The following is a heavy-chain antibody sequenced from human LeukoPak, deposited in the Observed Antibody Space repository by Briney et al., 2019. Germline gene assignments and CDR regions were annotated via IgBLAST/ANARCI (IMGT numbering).Heavy chain of an antibody. CDR2: IFTGGST. J-gene: IGHJ4*02. D-gene: IGHD5-24*01. CDR1: GGSLSSGSYY. V-gene: IGHV4-61*02. CDR3: AREGGDGYNLYYFDY. Sequence: SETLSLTRTVSGGSLSSGSYYWSWIRQPAGKGLEWLGRIFTGGSTNYNPSLKSRVPISVDTSQNHVSLKLSPVNAADPGVYYCAREGGDGYNLYYFDYRGQGTLVTVSS.